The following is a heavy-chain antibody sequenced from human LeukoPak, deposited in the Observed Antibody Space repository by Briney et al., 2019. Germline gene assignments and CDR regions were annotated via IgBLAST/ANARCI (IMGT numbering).Heavy chain of an antibody. D-gene: IGHD4-17*01. CDR3: AREDYGEAFDY. CDR1: GFTFSSYE. Sequence: HPGGSLRLSCAASGFTFSSYEMNCVRQAPGKGLEWGSYICISGIIIYYADSVKGRFTISRDNPKTPLYLQMNSLRAEDTAVYYCAREDYGEAFDYWGQGTLVTVSS. J-gene: IGHJ4*02. V-gene: IGHV3-48*03. CDR2: ICISGIII.